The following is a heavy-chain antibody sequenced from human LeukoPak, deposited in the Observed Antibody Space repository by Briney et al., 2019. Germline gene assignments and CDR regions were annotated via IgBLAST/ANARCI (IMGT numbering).Heavy chain of an antibody. Sequence: GASVKVSCKASGYTFNSYDVNWVRQATGQGLEWMGWLHPSSNTAGYAHNFQGRVTITGDTSMSTAYMELSSLKSEDTAVYYCARDRIMVRGNGLTTNWFDPWGQGTLVTVSS. V-gene: IGHV1-8*02. J-gene: IGHJ5*02. CDR3: ARDRIMVRGNGLTTNWFDP. CDR2: LHPSSNTA. D-gene: IGHD3-10*01. CDR1: GYTFNSYD.